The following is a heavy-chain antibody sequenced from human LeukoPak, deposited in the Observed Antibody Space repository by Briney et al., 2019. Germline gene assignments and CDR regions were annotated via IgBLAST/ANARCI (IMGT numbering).Heavy chain of an antibody. CDR3: ARVHDILTGQDY. CDR2: IYTSGST. J-gene: IGHJ4*02. V-gene: IGHV4-4*07. CDR1: GGSISSYY. Sequence: SETLSLTCTVSGGSISSYYWSWIRQPAGKGLEWIGRIYTSGSTNYNPSLKSRGTISVDTSKNQFSLKLSSVTAADTAVYYCARVHDILTGQDYWGQGTLVTVSS. D-gene: IGHD3-9*01.